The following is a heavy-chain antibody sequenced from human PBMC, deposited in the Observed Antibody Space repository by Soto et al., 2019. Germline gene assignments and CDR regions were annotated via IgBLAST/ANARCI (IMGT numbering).Heavy chain of an antibody. CDR1: GLTVNNYG. D-gene: IGHD2-2*01. Sequence: GXLRLSCLFSGLTVNNYGINWVRQAPGKGLEWVSTVSKSDYTYYSDSVKGRFTISRDNAKNSVSLQMNTLRAEDTAVYYCAREDSIIIPAVSDFWGQGTLVTVSS. CDR3: AREDSIIIPAVSDF. CDR2: VSKSDYT. J-gene: IGHJ4*02. V-gene: IGHV3-21*01.